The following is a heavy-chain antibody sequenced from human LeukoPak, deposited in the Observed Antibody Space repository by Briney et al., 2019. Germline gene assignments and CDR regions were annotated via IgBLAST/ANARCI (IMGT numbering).Heavy chain of an antibody. CDR3: ARDCPDSSSCLMEDDAFDI. V-gene: IGHV1-18*01. CDR1: GYTFTSYG. D-gene: IGHD6-13*01. J-gene: IGHJ3*02. CDR2: ISAYNGNT. Sequence: ASVKVSCKASGYTFTSYGISWVRQAPGQGLEWMGWISAYNGNTNYAQKLQGRVTMTTDTSTSTAYMELRSLGSDDTAVYYYARDCPDSSSCLMEDDAFDIWGQGTMVTVSS.